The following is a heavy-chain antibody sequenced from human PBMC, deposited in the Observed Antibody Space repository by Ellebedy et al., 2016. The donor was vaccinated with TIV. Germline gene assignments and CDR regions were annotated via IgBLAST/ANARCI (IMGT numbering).Heavy chain of an antibody. CDR1: GFTFSSYA. CDR2: IWYDGSNK. V-gene: IGHV3-33*08. D-gene: IGHD3-3*01. Sequence: GESLKISXAASGFTFSSYAMHWVRQAPGKGLEWVAVIWYDGSNKYYGDSVKGRFTISRDNSKNTLYLQMNSLRAEDTAVYYCAREVRPYKYHDFWSGPAGYWGQGTLVTVSS. CDR3: AREVRPYKYHDFWSGPAGY. J-gene: IGHJ4*02.